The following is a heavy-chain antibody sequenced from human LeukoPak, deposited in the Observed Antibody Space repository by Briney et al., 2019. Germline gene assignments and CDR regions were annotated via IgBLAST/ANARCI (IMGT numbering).Heavy chain of an antibody. J-gene: IGHJ4*02. D-gene: IGHD3-22*01. Sequence: GRSLRLSCAASGFTFSSYAMHWVRQAPGKGLEWVAVISYDGSNKYYADSVKGRFTISRDNSKNTLYLQMNSLRAEDTAVYYCARGTAAAYYYDSSGYYYYFDYWGQGTLVTVSS. CDR3: ARGTAAAYYYDSSGYYYYFDY. CDR2: ISYDGSNK. CDR1: GFTFSSYA. V-gene: IGHV3-30*04.